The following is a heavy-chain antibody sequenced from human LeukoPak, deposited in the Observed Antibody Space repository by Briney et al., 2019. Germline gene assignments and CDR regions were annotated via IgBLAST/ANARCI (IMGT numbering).Heavy chain of an antibody. J-gene: IGHJ3*02. D-gene: IGHD1-20*01. V-gene: IGHV1-69*13. CDR2: IIPIFGTA. CDR1: GGTFSSYA. CDR3: ARDFRVTGTTNAFDI. Sequence: ASVKVSCKASGGTFSSYAISWVRQAPGQGLEWMGGIIPIFGTANYAQKFQGRVTITADESTSTAYMELSSLRSEDTAVYYCARDFRVTGTTNAFDIWGQGTMVTVSS.